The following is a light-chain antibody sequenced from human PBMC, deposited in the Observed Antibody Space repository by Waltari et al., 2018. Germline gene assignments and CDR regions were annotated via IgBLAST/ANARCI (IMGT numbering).Light chain of an antibody. CDR1: SSNLGTYDY. CDR3: SSYTSASALML. Sequence: QSALTQPASVSGSPGQSITISCTGSSSNLGTYDYVSWYQHHPGKAPKLIIFDVTNRPSGVSARFSGSKSGNTASLTISGLQAEDEADYHCSSYTSASALMLFGGGTKLTVL. V-gene: IGLV2-14*03. J-gene: IGLJ2*01. CDR2: DVT.